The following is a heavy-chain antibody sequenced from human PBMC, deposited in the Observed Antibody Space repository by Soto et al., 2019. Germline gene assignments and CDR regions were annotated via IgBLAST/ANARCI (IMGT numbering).Heavy chain of an antibody. D-gene: IGHD5-12*01. CDR2: IIPIFGTA. Sequence: QVQLVQSGAEVKKPGSSVKVSCKASGGTFSSYAISWVRQAPGQGLEWMGGIIPIFGTANYAQKFQGRVTITADESTSTAYMELGSLRSEDTAVYYCALEIVGQQLPVFFDYWGQGTLVTVSS. CDR3: ALEIVGQQLPVFFDY. J-gene: IGHJ4*02. V-gene: IGHV1-69*01. CDR1: GGTFSSYA.